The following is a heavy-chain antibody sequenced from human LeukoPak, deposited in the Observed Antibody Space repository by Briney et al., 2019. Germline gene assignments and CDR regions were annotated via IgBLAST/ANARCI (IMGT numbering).Heavy chain of an antibody. CDR2: IYSGGST. CDR3: ASGTYSSSWYEWYYYYMDV. V-gene: IGHV3-66*01. D-gene: IGHD6-13*01. CDR1: GFTVSSNY. J-gene: IGHJ6*03. Sequence: GGSLRLSCAASGFTVSSNYMSWVRQAPGKGLEWVSLIYSGGSTYYADSVRGRFTISRDNSKNTLFLQMNSLRAEDTAVYYCASGTYSSSWYEWYYYYMDVWGKGTTVTISS.